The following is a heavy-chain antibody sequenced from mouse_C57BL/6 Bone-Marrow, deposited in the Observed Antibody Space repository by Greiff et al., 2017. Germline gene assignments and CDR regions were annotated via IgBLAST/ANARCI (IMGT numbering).Heavy chain of an antibody. D-gene: IGHD2-1*01. J-gene: IGHJ3*01. CDR2: INPNYGTT. Sequence: VQLQQSGPELVKPGASVKISCKASGYSFTDYNMNWVKQSNGKSLEWIGVINPNYGTTSYNQKFKGKATLTADKSSSTAYMQLSSLTYEDSAVYYCASNYVFAYWGQGTLVTVSA. V-gene: IGHV1-39*01. CDR3: ASNYVFAY. CDR1: GYSFTDYN.